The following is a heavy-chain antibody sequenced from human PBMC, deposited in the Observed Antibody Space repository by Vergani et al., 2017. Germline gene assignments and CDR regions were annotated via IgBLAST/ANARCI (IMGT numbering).Heavy chain of an antibody. V-gene: IGHV3-7*03. J-gene: IGHJ3*02. CDR3: AKGRDYLPDAFDI. CDR1: GFTFSSYW. Sequence: EVQLVESGGGLVQPGGSLRLSCAASGFTFSSYWMSWVRQAPGKGLEWVANIKQDGSEKYYVDSVKGRFTISRDNAKNSLYLQMNSLRAEETAVYYCAKGRDYLPDAFDIWGQGTMVTVSS. D-gene: IGHD2/OR15-2a*01. CDR2: IKQDGSEK.